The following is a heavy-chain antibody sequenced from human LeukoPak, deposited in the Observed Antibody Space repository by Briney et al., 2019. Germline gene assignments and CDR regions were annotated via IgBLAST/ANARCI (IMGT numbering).Heavy chain of an antibody. D-gene: IGHD3-10*01. CDR2: IDPSDSYT. V-gene: IGHV5-10-1*01. CDR1: GYSFTSYW. J-gene: IGHJ5*02. Sequence: GESLKISCKGSGYSFTSYWISWVRQMPGKGLEWMGRIDPSDSYTNYSPSFQGHVTISADKSTSTAYLQWSSLKASDTAMYYCARHMVRGVITGSFYSWGQGTLVTVSS. CDR3: ARHMVRGVITGSFYS.